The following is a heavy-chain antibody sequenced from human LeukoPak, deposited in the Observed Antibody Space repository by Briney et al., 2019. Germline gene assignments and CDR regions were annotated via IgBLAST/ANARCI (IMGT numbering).Heavy chain of an antibody. CDR3: VRGAAGLLDI. D-gene: IGHD6-13*01. CDR1: GGSISSYY. V-gene: IGHV4-59*01. CDR2: IYYSGST. J-gene: IGHJ3*02. Sequence: PSETLSLTCTVSGGSISSYYWSWIRQPPGKGLEWIGYIYYSGSTNYNPSPKSRVTISVDTSKNQFSLKLNSVTAADTAVYYCVRGAAGLLDIWGQGTMVTVSS.